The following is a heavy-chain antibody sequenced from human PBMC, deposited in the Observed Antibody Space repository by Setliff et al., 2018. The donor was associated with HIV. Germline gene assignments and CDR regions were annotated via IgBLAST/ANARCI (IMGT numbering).Heavy chain of an antibody. D-gene: IGHD2-2*01. CDR1: GGSISSYY. CDR2: IYSSGIT. Sequence: SETLSLTCTVSGGSISSYYGSWIRQSAGKGLEWIGRIYSSGITNYNPSLKSRVTMSVDTSKNQFSLRLSSVTAADSAVYYCAREVRVVLPAAASGNYYYYYMDVWGKGTTVTVSS. CDR3: AREVRVVLPAAASGNYYYYYMDV. J-gene: IGHJ6*03. V-gene: IGHV4-4*07.